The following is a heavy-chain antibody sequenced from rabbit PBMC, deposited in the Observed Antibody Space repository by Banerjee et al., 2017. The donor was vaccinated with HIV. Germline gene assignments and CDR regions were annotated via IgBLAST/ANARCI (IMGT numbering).Heavy chain of an antibody. J-gene: IGHJ6*01. V-gene: IGHV1S45*01. CDR1: GFSFSNKDV. CDR2: INTATGRS. Sequence: QEQLVESGGGLVKPEGSLKLSCKASGFSFSNKDVMCWGRQAPGQGLEWIACINTATGRSVYASWAKGRFTISKTSSTTVTLQMTSLTAADTATYFCARDSASSFSSYGMDLWGQGTLVTVS. D-gene: IGHD8-1*01. CDR3: ARDSASSFSSYGMDL.